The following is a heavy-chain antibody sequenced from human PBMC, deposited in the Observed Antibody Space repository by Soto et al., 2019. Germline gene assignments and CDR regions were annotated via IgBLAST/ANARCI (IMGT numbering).Heavy chain of an antibody. CDR3: ARSGRSWNLREFDY. J-gene: IGHJ4*02. V-gene: IGHV1-3*01. CDR1: GYTFTSYA. CDR2: INAGNGNT. Sequence: ASVKVSCKASGYTFTSYAMHWVRQAPGQRLEWMGWINAGNGNTKYSQKFQGRVTITRDTSASTAYMELSSLRSEDTAVFYCARSGRSWNLREFDYWGQGTLVTVSS. D-gene: IGHD6-13*01.